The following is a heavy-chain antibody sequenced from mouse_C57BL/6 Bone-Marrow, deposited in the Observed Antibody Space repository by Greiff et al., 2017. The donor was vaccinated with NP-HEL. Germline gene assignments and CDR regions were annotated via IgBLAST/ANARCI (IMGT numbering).Heavy chain of an antibody. CDR1: GFTFSSYG. CDR3: ARRNDGYPAWFAY. D-gene: IGHD2-3*01. J-gene: IGHJ3*01. Sequence: EVQGVESGGDLVKPGGSLKLSCAASGFTFSSYGMSWVRQTPDKRLEWVATISSGGRYTYYPDSVKGRFTISRDNAKNTLYLQMSSLKSEDTAMYYCARRNDGYPAWFAYWGQGTLVTVSA. V-gene: IGHV5-6*01. CDR2: ISSGGRYT.